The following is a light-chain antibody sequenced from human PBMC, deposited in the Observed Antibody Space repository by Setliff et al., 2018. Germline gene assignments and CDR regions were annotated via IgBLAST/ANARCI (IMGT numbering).Light chain of an antibody. Sequence: QSALTQPASVSGSPGQSITISCTGTSSDVGDYKYVSWYQQLPGKAPKLIIFEVSNRPSGIPNRFSGSESGNTASLSISGLQAEDEADYYCSSYTSLSTRVFGTGTKVTVL. J-gene: IGLJ1*01. CDR3: SSYTSLSTRV. CDR2: EVS. CDR1: SSDVGDYKY. V-gene: IGLV2-14*01.